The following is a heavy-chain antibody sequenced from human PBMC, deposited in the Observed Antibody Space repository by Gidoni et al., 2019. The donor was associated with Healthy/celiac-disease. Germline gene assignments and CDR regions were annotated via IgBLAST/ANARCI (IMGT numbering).Heavy chain of an antibody. CDR2: INHRGST. V-gene: IGHV4-34*01. CDR1: GGSFSRYH. Sequence: QVQLQQWGAGLLKPSETLSLTCAVYGGSFSRYHWSWIRQPPGKGLEWIGEINHRGSTNYDPSLKSRVTISVDTSKNQFSLKLSSVTAADTAVYYCARGPYDYVWGSYRLSFFDYWGQGTLVTVSS. CDR3: ARGPYDYVWGSYRLSFFDY. D-gene: IGHD3-16*02. J-gene: IGHJ4*02.